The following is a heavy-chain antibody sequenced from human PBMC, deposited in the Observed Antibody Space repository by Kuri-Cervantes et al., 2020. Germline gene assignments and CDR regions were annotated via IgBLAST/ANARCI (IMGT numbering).Heavy chain of an antibody. V-gene: IGHV3-30*03. D-gene: IGHD3-22*01. CDR2: ISYEGSIK. CDR3: AGASSGYYGWFAP. J-gene: IGHJ5*02. Sequence: LSLTCAASGFTFSSYGMHWVRQAPGKGLEWVAIISYEGSIKYYADSVKGRLTISKDNSKNTLFLQMNSLRAEDTAVYYCAGASSGYYGWFAPWGQGTLVTVSS. CDR1: GFTFSSYG.